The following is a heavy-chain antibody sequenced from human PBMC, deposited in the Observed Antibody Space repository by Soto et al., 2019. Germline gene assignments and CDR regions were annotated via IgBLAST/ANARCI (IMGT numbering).Heavy chain of an antibody. J-gene: IGHJ4*02. CDR1: GFTFSKFV. V-gene: IGHV3-23*01. D-gene: IGHD3-16*01. CDR3: ARLQGVSSD. CDR2: VSSSGSTT. Sequence: EVQLLESGGGLVQPGGSLRLSCAASGFTFSKFVMNWVRQAPGKGLEWVSGVSSSGSTTYYVDSVKGRFTVSRDNSKNTLYLQMSSLRVEDTAIYYCARLQGVSSDWGQGTLVTVSS.